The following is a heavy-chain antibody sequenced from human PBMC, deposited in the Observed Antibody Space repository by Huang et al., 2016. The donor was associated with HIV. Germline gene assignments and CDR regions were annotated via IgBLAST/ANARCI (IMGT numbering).Heavy chain of an antibody. CDR1: GFTFSSFG. D-gene: IGHD5-12*01. CDR2: IRYDGSNK. CDR3: AKWDTLGFYEGFFDH. J-gene: IGHJ4*02. Sequence: QVQLVESGGGVVQPGGSLRLSCAASGFTFSSFGMHWVRQAPGKGREWVALIRYDGSNKYYAESVKGRFTISRDNSRTMVFLQMNSLRAEDTAVYYCAKWDTLGFYEGFFDHWGQGTLVTVSS. V-gene: IGHV3-30*02.